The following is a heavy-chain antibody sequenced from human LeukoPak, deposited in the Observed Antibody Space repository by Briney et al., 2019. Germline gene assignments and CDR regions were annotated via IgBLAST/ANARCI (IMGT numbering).Heavy chain of an antibody. J-gene: IGHJ4*02. D-gene: IGHD5-18*01. CDR2: VFYAGST. Sequence: SETLSLTCTVSGGSIRSYYWSWIRQPPGKGLEWIGYVFYAGSTTYNPSLKSRVTISIDTSRNQFSLRLNSVTAADTAVYYCASGDRGYSYGPLDYWGQGTLVTVSS. CDR3: ASGDRGYSYGPLDY. V-gene: IGHV4-59*08. CDR1: GGSIRSYY.